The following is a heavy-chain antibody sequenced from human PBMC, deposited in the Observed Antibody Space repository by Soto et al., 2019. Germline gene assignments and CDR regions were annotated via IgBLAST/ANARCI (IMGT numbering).Heavy chain of an antibody. J-gene: IGHJ6*02. Sequence: APVKASCKASRDTFTSYAISWLRHAPGQGLECMGWISAFNGNTNYAQKLQGRVTMTTDTSTSTAYMELRSLRSDDTAVYYCARDFEYSSSSTIYYYYGMDVWGQGTTVTVSS. CDR1: RDTFTSYA. D-gene: IGHD6-6*01. V-gene: IGHV1-18*01. CDR2: ISAFNGNT. CDR3: ARDFEYSSSSTIYYYYGMDV.